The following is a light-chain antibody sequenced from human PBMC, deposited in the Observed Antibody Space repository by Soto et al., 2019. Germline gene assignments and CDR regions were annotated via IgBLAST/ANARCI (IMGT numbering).Light chain of an antibody. Sequence: EIVWTQSPGTLSLSPGDRATLSCRASQSVSGSNLAWYQQKPGQAPRLLIYGASSRATGIPDRFSGSGSGTDFTLIISRLEPEDFAVYYCHQYASLPLTFGQGTRLEIK. CDR2: GAS. CDR1: QSVSGSN. V-gene: IGKV3-20*01. J-gene: IGKJ5*01. CDR3: HQYASLPLT.